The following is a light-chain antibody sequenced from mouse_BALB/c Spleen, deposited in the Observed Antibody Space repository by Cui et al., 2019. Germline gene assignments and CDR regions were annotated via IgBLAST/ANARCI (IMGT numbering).Light chain of an antibody. CDR3: LQYDEFPWT. V-gene: IGKV14-111*01. CDR2: RAN. CDR1: QDINNY. J-gene: IGKJ1*01. Sequence: DIKMTQSSSSMYASLGERVTITCKASQDINNYLSWFQQKPGKSPKTLIYRANRLVDGVPSRFSGSGSGQDYSLTISSLEYEDMGIYYCLQYDEFPWTFGGGTKLEIK.